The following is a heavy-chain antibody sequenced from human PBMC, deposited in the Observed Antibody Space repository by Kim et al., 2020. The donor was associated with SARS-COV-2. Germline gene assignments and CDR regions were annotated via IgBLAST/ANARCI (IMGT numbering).Heavy chain of an antibody. V-gene: IGHV3-49*04. Sequence: GGSLRLSCTASGFTLPDHAMSWVRQAPGKGLEWVGFIRSKAHAGATAYAASVKGRFSISRDDSKNTAYLQMNSLKTEDTAVYYCTRGGSANKILGDYWG. CDR2: IRSKAHAGAT. CDR3: TRGGSANKILGDY. CDR1: GFTLPDHA. D-gene: IGHD6-19*01. J-gene: IGHJ4*01.